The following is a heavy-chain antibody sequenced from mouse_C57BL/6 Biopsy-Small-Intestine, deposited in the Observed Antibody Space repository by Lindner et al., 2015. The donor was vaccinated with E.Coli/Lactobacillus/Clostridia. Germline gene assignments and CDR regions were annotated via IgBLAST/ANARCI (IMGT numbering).Heavy chain of an antibody. CDR1: GYTFTTYW. CDR2: INPASGYA. D-gene: IGHD1-1*01. V-gene: IGHV1-7*01. J-gene: IGHJ4*01. CDR3: ARHFTSVVATGAMDY. Sequence: VQLQESGAELAKPGASVKLSCKASGYTFTTYWMHWLKQRPGQGLEWIGYINPASGYAKYNQKFKDTATLTADKSSSTAYMQLNSLTYEDSAVYYCARHFTSVVATGAMDYWGQGTSVTVSS.